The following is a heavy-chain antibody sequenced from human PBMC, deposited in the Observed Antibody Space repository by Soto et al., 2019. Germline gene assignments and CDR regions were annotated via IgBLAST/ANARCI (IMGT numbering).Heavy chain of an antibody. Sequence: QVQLQESGPGLVKPSQTLSLTCTVSGGSISRGGYDWSWIRQHPGKGLEWIGYIYYSGSTYYNPSLKSRVTISVDTSKNQFSLKLSSVTAADTAVYYCARGMGGSGSYFYYWGQGTLVTVSS. D-gene: IGHD1-26*01. CDR3: ARGMGGSGSYFYY. CDR1: GGSISRGGYD. J-gene: IGHJ4*02. CDR2: IYYSGST. V-gene: IGHV4-31*03.